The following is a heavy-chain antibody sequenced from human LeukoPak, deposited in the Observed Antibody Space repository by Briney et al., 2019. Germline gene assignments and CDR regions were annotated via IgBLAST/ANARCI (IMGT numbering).Heavy chain of an antibody. CDR1: GDCVSSNTDF. CDR2: TYYRSKWKN. J-gene: IGHJ4*02. V-gene: IGHV6-1*01. CDR3: TCEGGGAEAAFDY. D-gene: IGHD6-19*01. Sequence: SQTLSLTCVISGDCVSSNTDFWHWIRQSPSRGLEWLGRTYYRSKWKNDYALSVKSRITINYYTSKTQFSLHLTWSTLYDSAVYYCTCEGGGAEAAFDYWGQGALVTVSS.